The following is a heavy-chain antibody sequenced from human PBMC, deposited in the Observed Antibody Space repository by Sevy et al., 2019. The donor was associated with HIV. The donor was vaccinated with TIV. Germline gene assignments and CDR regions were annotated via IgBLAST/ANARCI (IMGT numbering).Heavy chain of an antibody. CDR3: ARDEAMDY. D-gene: IGHD2-2*01. Sequence: GGSLRLSCAASGFTFSSYAMHWVRQAPGKGLEWVAVISYDGSNKYYADSVKGRFTISRDNSKNTLYLQMNSLRAEDTAVYYCARDEAMDYWGQRTLVTVSS. CDR1: GFTFSSYA. CDR2: ISYDGSNK. V-gene: IGHV3-30-3*01. J-gene: IGHJ4*02.